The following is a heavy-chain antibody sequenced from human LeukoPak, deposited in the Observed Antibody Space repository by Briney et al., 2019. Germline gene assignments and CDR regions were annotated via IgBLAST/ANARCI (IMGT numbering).Heavy chain of an antibody. Sequence: GGSLRLSCAASGFTFSSYGMHWVRQAPGKGLEWVAVIWYDGSNKYYADSVKGRFTTSRDNSKNTLYLQMNSLRAEDTAVYYCARGYGDGDAFDIWGQGTMVTVSS. CDR2: IWYDGSNK. J-gene: IGHJ3*02. CDR3: ARGYGDGDAFDI. CDR1: GFTFSSYG. V-gene: IGHV3-33*01. D-gene: IGHD4-17*01.